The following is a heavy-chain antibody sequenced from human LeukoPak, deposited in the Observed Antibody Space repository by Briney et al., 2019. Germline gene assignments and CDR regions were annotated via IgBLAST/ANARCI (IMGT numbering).Heavy chain of an antibody. D-gene: IGHD3-10*01. J-gene: IGHJ6*03. Sequence: GGSLRLSCAASGFTFSSYSMNWVRQAPGKGLEWVSSISSSSSYIYYADSVKGRFTISRDNAKNSLYLQMNSLRAEDTAVYYCARSRISSGNYYYYYMDVWGKGTTVTVSS. CDR1: GFTFSSYS. CDR2: ISSSSSYI. V-gene: IGHV3-21*01. CDR3: ARSRISSGNYYYYYMDV.